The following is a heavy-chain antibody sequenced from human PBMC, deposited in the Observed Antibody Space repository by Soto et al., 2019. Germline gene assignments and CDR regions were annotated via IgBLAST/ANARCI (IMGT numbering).Heavy chain of an antibody. J-gene: IGHJ6*02. Sequence: QVQLVQSGAEVKKPGASVKVSCTASGYTFSDYYMHWVRQSPGQGLAWMGWINPSSGGTHYAKKFQGRVDMTWETSIRIAYMKRSRVESDDTAMYYCARDQVYDGPASYCYALSGLDVWGHGTRVTVSS. CDR2: INPSSGGT. CDR3: ARDQVYDGPASYCYALSGLDV. CDR1: GYTFSDYY. V-gene: IGHV1-2*02. D-gene: IGHD2-15*01.